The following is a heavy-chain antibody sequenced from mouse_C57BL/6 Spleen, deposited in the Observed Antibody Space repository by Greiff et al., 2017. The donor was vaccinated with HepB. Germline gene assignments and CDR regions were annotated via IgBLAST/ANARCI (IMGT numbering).Heavy chain of an antibody. CDR3: TRNYGSSYGGEFDY. CDR1: GYTFTSYW. D-gene: IGHD1-1*01. CDR2: IYPGNSDT. Sequence: EVQLQQSGTVLARPGASVKMSCKTSGYTFTSYWMHWVKQRPGQGLEWIGAIYPGNSDTSYNQKFKGKAKLTAVTSASTAYMELSSLTNEDSAVYYSTRNYGSSYGGEFDYWGQGTTLTVSS. V-gene: IGHV1-5*01. J-gene: IGHJ2*01.